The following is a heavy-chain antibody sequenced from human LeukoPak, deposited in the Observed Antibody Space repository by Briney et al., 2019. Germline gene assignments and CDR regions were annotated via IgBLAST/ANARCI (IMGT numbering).Heavy chain of an antibody. D-gene: IGHD3-10*01. CDR3: ARVLSGRGSLYYYYYYMDV. CDR2: ISSTGGTA. J-gene: IGHJ6*03. Sequence: PGGSLRLSCAASGFTFSSFGMSWVRQAPGKGLEWVSAISSTGGTAYYADSVKGRFTISRDNSKNTLYLQMNSLRAEDTAVYYCARVLSGRGSLYYYYYYMDVWGKGTTVTISS. CDR1: GFTFSSFG. V-gene: IGHV3-23*01.